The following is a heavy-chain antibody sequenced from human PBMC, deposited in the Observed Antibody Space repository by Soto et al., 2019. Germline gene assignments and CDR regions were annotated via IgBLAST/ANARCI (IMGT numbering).Heavy chain of an antibody. Sequence: SETLSLTCAVYGGSFSGYYWSWIRQPPGEGLEWIGEINHSGSTNYNPSLKSRVTISVDTSKNQFSLKLSSVTAADTAVYYCARAGMPPVTVYYYWGQGTLVT. CDR3: ARAGMPPVTVYYY. J-gene: IGHJ4*02. CDR2: INHSGST. CDR1: GGSFSGYY. D-gene: IGHD2-21*02. V-gene: IGHV4-34*01.